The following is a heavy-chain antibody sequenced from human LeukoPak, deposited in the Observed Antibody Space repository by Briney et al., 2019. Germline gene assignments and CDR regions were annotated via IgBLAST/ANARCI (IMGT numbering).Heavy chain of an antibody. Sequence: GGSLRLSCAASGFSFSSYAMAWVRQAPGKGLEWVSTISGSGGSTHYADSVKGRFTISRDNSKNTLYLQMNSLRAEDTAVCYCAKDPYYYDSSGYGYGMDVWGQGTTVTVSS. V-gene: IGHV3-23*01. CDR2: ISGSGGST. J-gene: IGHJ6*02. CDR1: GFSFSSYA. D-gene: IGHD3-22*01. CDR3: AKDPYYYDSSGYGYGMDV.